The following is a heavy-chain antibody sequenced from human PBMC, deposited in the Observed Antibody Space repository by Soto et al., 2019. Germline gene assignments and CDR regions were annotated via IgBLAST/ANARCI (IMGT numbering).Heavy chain of an antibody. CDR1: GFTFENHA. CDR2: INWNSVKI. CDR3: ARDSSGYNWNYNGNYYYGMDV. D-gene: IGHD1-7*01. V-gene: IGHV3-9*01. Sequence: ALRLSCAASGFTFENHAMHWVRQVPGKGLEWVAGINWNSVKIGYADSVKGRFTISRDNAKNSLYLQMNSLRDEDTAVYYCARDSSGYNWNYNGNYYYGMDVWGQGTTVTVS. J-gene: IGHJ6*02.